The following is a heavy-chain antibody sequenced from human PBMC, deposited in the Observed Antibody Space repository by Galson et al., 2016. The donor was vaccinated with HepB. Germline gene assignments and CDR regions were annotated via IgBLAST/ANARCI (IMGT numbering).Heavy chain of an antibody. CDR3: ARIIRPFAEFDS. J-gene: IGHJ4*02. CDR2: ISGAGSVN. CDR1: GFIFSSYS. V-gene: IGHV3-30-3*01. D-gene: IGHD3-16*01. Sequence: SLRLSCAASGFIFSSYSMHWVRQAPGKGLEWVAVISGAGSVNFYADSVRGRFTISRDNAKNSLYLQMDNLRAEDTAVYYCARIIRPFAEFDSWGQGTLVTVAS.